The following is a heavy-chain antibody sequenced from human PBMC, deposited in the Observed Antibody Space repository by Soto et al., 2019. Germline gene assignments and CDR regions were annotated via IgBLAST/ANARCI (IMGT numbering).Heavy chain of an antibody. D-gene: IGHD6-19*01. Sequence: ASVKVSCKASGYTFTGYYMHWVRQAPGQGLEWMGWINPNSGGTNYAQKFQGWVTMTRDTSISTAYMELSRLRSDDTAVYYCARDPDSGGWKSFDSWGQGTLVPVPS. CDR2: INPNSGGT. J-gene: IGHJ4*02. CDR1: GYTFTGYY. CDR3: ARDPDSGGWKSFDS. V-gene: IGHV1-2*04.